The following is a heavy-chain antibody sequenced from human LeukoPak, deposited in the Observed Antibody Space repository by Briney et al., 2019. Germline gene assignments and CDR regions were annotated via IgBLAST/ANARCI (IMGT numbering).Heavy chain of an antibody. V-gene: IGHV4-59*08. Sequence: PSETLSLTCTVSGGSITGYFWTWIRQPPGKGLEWIGYIYHSGSTNYNPSLKSRVTISVDTSKNQFSLRLASVTAADTAVYYCARHVGYSTSGFPPAHFDYWGQGTLVTVSS. D-gene: IGHD6-13*01. CDR3: ARHVGYSTSGFPPAHFDY. CDR2: IYHSGST. J-gene: IGHJ4*02. CDR1: GGSITGYF.